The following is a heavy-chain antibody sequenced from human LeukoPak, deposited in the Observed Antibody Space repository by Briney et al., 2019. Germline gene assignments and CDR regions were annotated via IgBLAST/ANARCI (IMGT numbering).Heavy chain of an antibody. J-gene: IGHJ6*03. Sequence: GGSLRLSCAASGFTFSSYAMHWVRQAPGKGLEWVAVISYDGSNKYYADSVKGRFTISRDNSKNTLYLQMNSLRAEDTAVYYCARERYYDFWSGYYYYYYMDVWGKGTTVTVSS. CDR1: GFTFSSYA. D-gene: IGHD3-3*01. V-gene: IGHV3-30*01. CDR2: ISYDGSNK. CDR3: ARERYYDFWSGYYYYYYMDV.